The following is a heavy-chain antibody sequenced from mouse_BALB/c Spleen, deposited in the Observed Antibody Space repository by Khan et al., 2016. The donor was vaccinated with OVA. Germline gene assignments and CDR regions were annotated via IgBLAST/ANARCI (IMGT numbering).Heavy chain of an antibody. CDR1: GYTFTSYW. D-gene: IGHD1-1*01. CDR2: TNPTNGRT. V-gene: IGHV1S81*02. J-gene: IGHJ2*01. CDR3: ARIKKIVATYFDY. Sequence: QVQLQQSGAELVKAGASVKMSCKASGYTFTSYWMHWVKQRPGQGLEWIAETNPTNGRTYYNEKFKSKATLTVDKSSSTAYMLLSRPTSEDSAVYYCARIKKIVATYFDYWGQGTTLTVSS.